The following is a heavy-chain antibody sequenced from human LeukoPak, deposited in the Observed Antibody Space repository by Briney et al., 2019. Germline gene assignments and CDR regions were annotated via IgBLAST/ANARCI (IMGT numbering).Heavy chain of an antibody. V-gene: IGHV4-4*07. CDR3: ARDSGTTGEVKFDP. J-gene: IGHJ5*02. Sequence: SETLSLTCTVSGGSISSYYWSWIRQPAGTALEWIGRIYTSGTITYNPSLKSRVTTSVDTSKNQFSLKLSSVTAADTAVYYCARDSGTTGEVKFDPWGQGTLVTVSS. D-gene: IGHD3-10*01. CDR2: IYTSGTI. CDR1: GGSISSYY.